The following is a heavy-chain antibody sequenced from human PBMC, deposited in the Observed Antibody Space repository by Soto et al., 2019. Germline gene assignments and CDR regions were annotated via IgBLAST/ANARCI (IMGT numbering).Heavy chain of an antibody. CDR2: IYYSGST. J-gene: IGHJ5*02. D-gene: IGHD1-26*01. V-gene: IGHV4-61*01. CDR3: ATSYSGSYYGFWFDP. CDR1: GGSVSSGSYY. Sequence: QVQLQESGPGLVKPSETLSLTCTVSGGSVSSGSYYWSWIRQPPGKGLEWIGYIYYSGSTNYNPTLESRVTISVDTSKNQFSLKLSSVTAADTAVYYCATSYSGSYYGFWFDPWGQGTLVTVSS.